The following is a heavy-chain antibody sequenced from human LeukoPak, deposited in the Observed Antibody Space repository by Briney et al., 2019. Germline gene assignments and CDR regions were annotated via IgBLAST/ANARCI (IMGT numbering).Heavy chain of an antibody. CDR1: GDSISIYY. D-gene: IGHD2/OR15-2a*01. V-gene: IGHV4-4*07. CDR2: IYTSGST. J-gene: IGHJ6*03. CDR3: ARQISDYYYYYMDV. Sequence: PSETLSLTCTVSGDSISIYYWSWIRQPAGKGLEWIGRIYTSGSTNYNPSLKTRVSMSVDTSKNQFSLKLNSVTAADTAMYYCARQISDYYYYYMDVWGEGITVTVSS.